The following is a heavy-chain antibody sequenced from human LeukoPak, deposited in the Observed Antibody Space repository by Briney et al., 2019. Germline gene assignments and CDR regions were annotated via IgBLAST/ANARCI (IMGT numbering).Heavy chain of an antibody. D-gene: IGHD2-2*01. J-gene: IGHJ5*02. V-gene: IGHV3-48*01. Sequence: GGSLRLSCAASGFTFSSYSMNWVRQAPGKGLEWVSYISSSSSTIYYADSVKGRFTISRDNAKNSLYLQMNSLGAEDTAMYYCARSTTSGGFDPWGQGTLVTVSS. CDR2: ISSSSSTI. CDR1: GFTFSSYS. CDR3: ARSTTSGGFDP.